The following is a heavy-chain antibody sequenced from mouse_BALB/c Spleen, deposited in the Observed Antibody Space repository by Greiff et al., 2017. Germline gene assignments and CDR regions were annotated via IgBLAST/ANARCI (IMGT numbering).Heavy chain of an antibody. CDR3: ARSGYNNYFDY. J-gene: IGHJ2*01. CDR1: GFTFSSFG. CDR2: ISSGSSTI. Sequence: EVQLVESGGGLVQPGGSRKLSCAASGFTFSSFGMHWVRQAPEKGLEWVAYISSGSSTIYYADTVKGRFTISRDNPKNTLFLQMTSLRSEDTAMYYCARSGYNNYFDYWGQGTTLTVSS. V-gene: IGHV5-17*02. D-gene: IGHD2-2*01.